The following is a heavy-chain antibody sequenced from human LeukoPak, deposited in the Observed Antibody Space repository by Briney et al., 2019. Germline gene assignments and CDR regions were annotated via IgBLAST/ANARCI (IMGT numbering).Heavy chain of an antibody. CDR3: ARELGINAFDV. Sequence: ASVKVSCKASGYTLTEKHLYWVRQAPGQGLEWMGWIDPKSGGTNFAQNFQGRLTMTRDTSINTAYMEPSRLTSDDTTVYYCARELGINAFDVWGQGTMVTVSS. J-gene: IGHJ3*01. D-gene: IGHD7-27*01. V-gene: IGHV1-2*02. CDR2: IDPKSGGT. CDR1: GYTLTEKH.